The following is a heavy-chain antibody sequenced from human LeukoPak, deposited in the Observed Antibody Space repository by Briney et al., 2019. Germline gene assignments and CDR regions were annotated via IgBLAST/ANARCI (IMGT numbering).Heavy chain of an antibody. CDR2: ISSSSSSTI. V-gene: IGHV3-48*04. D-gene: IGHD3-3*01. Sequence: GGSLRLSCAASGFTFSSYSMNWVRQAPGKGKEWVSYISSSSSSTIYYADSVKGRFTISRDNAKNSLYLQMNSLRAEDTAVYYCARARYDFWSGYPYYFDYWGQGTLVTVSS. CDR1: GFTFSSYS. J-gene: IGHJ4*02. CDR3: ARARYDFWSGYPYYFDY.